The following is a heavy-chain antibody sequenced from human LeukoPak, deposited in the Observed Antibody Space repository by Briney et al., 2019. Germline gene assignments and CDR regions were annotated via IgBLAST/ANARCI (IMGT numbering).Heavy chain of an antibody. Sequence: SETLSLTCTVSGGSISSYYWSWIRQPPGKGLEWIGYIYYSGSTNYNPSLKSRVTIPVDTSKNQFSLKLSSVTAADTAVYYCARGYCSGGSCYGPWGQGTLVTVSS. CDR1: GGSISSYY. V-gene: IGHV4-59*01. CDR3: ARGYCSGGSCYGP. CDR2: IYYSGST. J-gene: IGHJ5*02. D-gene: IGHD2-15*01.